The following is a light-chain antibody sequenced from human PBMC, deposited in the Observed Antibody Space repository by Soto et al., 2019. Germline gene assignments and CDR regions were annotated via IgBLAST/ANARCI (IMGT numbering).Light chain of an antibody. J-gene: IGKJ4*01. V-gene: IGKV4-1*01. CDR1: QSVLYSSNNKNY. Sequence: DIVMTQSPDSLAVSLGERATINCKSSQSVLYSSNNKNYFAWYQQKPGQPPKVVIYWASTRESGVPDRFSGSGSGTDFTLTISSLQAEDVAVYYCQQYYSVPFTFGGGTKVEIK. CDR2: WAS. CDR3: QQYYSVPFT.